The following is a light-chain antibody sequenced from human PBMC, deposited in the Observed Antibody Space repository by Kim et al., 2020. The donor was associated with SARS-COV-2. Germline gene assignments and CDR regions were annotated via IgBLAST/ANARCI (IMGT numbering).Light chain of an antibody. V-gene: IGLV4-69*01. CDR3: QTWGTGIRV. J-gene: IGLJ3*02. CDR1: SGHSNYA. Sequence: ASVKLTCTLSSGHSNYASAWHQQQPEKGPRYLMKLNSDGSHSKGDGIPDRFSGSSSGAERYLTISSLQSEDEADYYCQTWGTGIRVFGGGTKLTVL. CDR2: LNSDGSH.